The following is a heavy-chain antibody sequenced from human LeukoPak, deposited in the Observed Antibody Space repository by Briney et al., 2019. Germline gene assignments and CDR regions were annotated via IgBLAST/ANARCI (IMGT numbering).Heavy chain of an antibody. V-gene: IGHV1-8*01. CDR2: MNPNSGNT. D-gene: IGHD6-13*01. CDR3: ARVGSSSWHGTPTFDP. CDR1: GYTFTSYD. Sequence: ASVKVSCKASGYTFTSYDINSVRQATGQGLEWMGWMNPNSGNTGYAQKFQGRVTMTRNTSISTAYMELSSLRSEDTAVYYCARVGSSSWHGTPTFDPWGQGTLVTVSS. J-gene: IGHJ5*02.